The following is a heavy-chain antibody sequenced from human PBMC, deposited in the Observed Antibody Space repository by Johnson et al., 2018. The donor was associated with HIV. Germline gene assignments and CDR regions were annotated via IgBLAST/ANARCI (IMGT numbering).Heavy chain of an antibody. V-gene: IGHV3-11*04. CDR2: ISSSGSTT. D-gene: IGHD3-10*01. CDR1: GFTFDDYG. CDR3: AIGRGEFPRHAFDI. J-gene: IGHJ3*02. Sequence: QVQLVESGGGLVQSGGSLRLSCAASGFTFDDYGMSWVRQAPGKGLEWVSYISSSGSTTYYADSVKGRFTISRDNAKNTLFLHMNSLRADDTAVYYCAIGRGEFPRHAFDIWGQGTMVTVSS.